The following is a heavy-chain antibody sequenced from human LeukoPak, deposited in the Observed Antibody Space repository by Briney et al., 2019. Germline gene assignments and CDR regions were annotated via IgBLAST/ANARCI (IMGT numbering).Heavy chain of an antibody. D-gene: IGHD1-1*01. V-gene: IGHV4-34*01. J-gene: IGHJ4*02. Sequence: SETLSPTCAVYGGSFSGYYWSWIRQPPGKGLEWIGEINHSGATNYNPSLRSRVSISVDTSKNQFSLKLSSVTAADTAVYYCARERAPYYFGYWGQGTLVTVS. CDR3: ARERAPYYFGY. CDR1: GGSFSGYY. CDR2: INHSGAT.